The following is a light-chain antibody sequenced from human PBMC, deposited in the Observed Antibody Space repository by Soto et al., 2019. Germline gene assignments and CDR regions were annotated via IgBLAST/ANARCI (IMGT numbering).Light chain of an antibody. V-gene: IGKV3-11*01. CDR2: DAS. CDR3: HHYSSSHT. Sequence: ETVLTQSPATLSLSPGERATLSCRASQSVTSYLAWYQQKPGQAPRLLIYDASNRATGIPARFSGSGSGTDFTLTISRLEPEDFAVYYCHHYSSSHTFGQGTKLEIK. CDR1: QSVTSY. J-gene: IGKJ2*01.